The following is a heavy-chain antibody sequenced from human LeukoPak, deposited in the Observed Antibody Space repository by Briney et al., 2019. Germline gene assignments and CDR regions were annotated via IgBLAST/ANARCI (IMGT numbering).Heavy chain of an antibody. J-gene: IGHJ6*02. CDR2: MYVSWTT. CDR1: GGSISDQY. Sequence: SETLSLTCTVSGGSISDQYLSWTRQPSGKGLEWIGRMYVSWTTNYNPSPRSRVTMSMDTSKNQFSLRLRSVTAADTAVYYCARENYYDSSGYSEGMDVWGQGTTVTVS. V-gene: IGHV4-4*07. D-gene: IGHD3-22*01. CDR3: ARENYYDSSGYSEGMDV.